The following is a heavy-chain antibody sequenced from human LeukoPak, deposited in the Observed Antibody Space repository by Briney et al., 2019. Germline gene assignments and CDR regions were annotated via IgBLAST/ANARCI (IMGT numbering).Heavy chain of an antibody. Sequence: ASEKVSCKASGHTFIHYFIHWVRQAPGQGLEWMGRINSNSGGTEYTQKFQGRVTMTRDTSITTVYMELSSLTSDDTAVYYCARDLSSTSNWELDYWGQGTLVTVSP. CDR1: GHTFIHYF. V-gene: IGHV1-2*06. J-gene: IGHJ4*02. CDR3: ARDLSSTSNWELDY. D-gene: IGHD7-27*01. CDR2: INSNSGGT.